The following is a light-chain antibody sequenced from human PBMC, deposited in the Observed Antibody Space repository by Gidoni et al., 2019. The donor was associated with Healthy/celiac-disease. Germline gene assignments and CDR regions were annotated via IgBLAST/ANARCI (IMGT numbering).Light chain of an antibody. V-gene: IGKV3-15*01. CDR3: HQYSNWPLT. Sequence: EIVMTQSPATLSVSPGERATLSCRASQSVSSNLAWYQQKPGQAPRLLIYGASTRATGIPARFSGSGSGTEFTLTISSLQSEDFAVYYCHQYSNWPLTFGGXTKVEIK. CDR2: GAS. J-gene: IGKJ4*01. CDR1: QSVSSN.